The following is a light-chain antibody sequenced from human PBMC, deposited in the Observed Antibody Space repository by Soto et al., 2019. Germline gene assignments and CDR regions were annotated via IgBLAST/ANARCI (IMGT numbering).Light chain of an antibody. Sequence: QSVLTQPASVSGSPGQSITISCTGTSSDVGGYNYVSWYQQHQGKAPKLMIYDVSNRPSGVSNRFSDSKSGNTASLTISGLQADDEADYYCSSYTSSSVVFGGGTKLTVL. V-gene: IGLV2-14*01. CDR3: SSYTSSSVV. CDR1: SSDVGGYNY. J-gene: IGLJ2*01. CDR2: DVS.